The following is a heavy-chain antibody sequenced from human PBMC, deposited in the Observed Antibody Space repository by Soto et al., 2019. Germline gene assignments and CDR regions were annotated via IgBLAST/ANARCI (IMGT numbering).Heavy chain of an antibody. CDR3: AADYDPYPPLDFDY. J-gene: IGHJ4*02. D-gene: IGHD3-3*01. CDR2: IIPIFGTA. CDR1: GGTFSSYA. V-gene: IGHV1-69*13. Sequence: RASVKVSCKASGGTFSSYAISWVRQAPGQGLEWMGGIIPIFGTANYAQKFQGRVTITADESTSTAYMELSSLRSEDTAVYYCAADYDPYPPLDFDYWGQGPLVTVSS.